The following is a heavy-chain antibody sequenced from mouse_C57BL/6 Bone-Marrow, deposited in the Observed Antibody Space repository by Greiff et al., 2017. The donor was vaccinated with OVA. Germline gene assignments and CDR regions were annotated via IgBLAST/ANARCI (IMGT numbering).Heavy chain of an antibody. D-gene: IGHD1-1*01. CDR3: TSLYWYFDV. CDR1: GFNIKDDY. CDR2: IVPENGDT. V-gene: IGHV14-4*01. Sequence: VQLQQSGAELVRPGASVKLSCTASGFNIKDDYMHWVKQRPEQGLEWIGWIVPENGDTEYASKFQGKATITADTSSNTAYLQLSSLTSEDTAVYYCTSLYWYFDVWGTGTTVTVSS. J-gene: IGHJ1*03.